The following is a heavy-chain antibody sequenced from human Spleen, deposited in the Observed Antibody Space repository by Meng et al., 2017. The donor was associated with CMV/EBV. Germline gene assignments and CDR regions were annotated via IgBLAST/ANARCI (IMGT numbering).Heavy chain of an antibody. CDR3: ARIERRRILKYCGSDCSTTDY. D-gene: IGHD2-21*02. CDR2: FYHSGST. CDR1: SSPL. Sequence: SSPLWPSVRQVPGKALEWIGEFYHSGSTNYSPSLKSRVTISVDKFKNQFSLKLGSVTAADTAVYYCARIERRRILKYCGSDCSTTDYWGQGTLVTVSS. J-gene: IGHJ4*02. V-gene: IGHV4-4*02.